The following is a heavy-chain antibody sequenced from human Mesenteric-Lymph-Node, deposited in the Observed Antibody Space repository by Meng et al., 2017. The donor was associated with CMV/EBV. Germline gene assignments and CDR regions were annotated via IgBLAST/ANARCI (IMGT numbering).Heavy chain of an antibody. V-gene: IGHV3-30-3*01. CDR2: ISYDGSSK. CDR3: ARIGYGDYVVGALDY. D-gene: IGHD4-17*01. CDR1: GFTFSSYA. J-gene: IGHJ4*02. Sequence: GESLKISCAASGFTFSSYAMHWVRQAPGKGLEWVAVISYDGSSKYYADFVKGRFTISRDNSKNTLYLQMNSLRPEDTAVYYCARIGYGDYVVGALDYWGQGTLVTVSS.